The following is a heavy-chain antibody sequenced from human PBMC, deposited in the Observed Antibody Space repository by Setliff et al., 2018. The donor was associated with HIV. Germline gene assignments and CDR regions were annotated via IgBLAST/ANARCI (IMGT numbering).Heavy chain of an antibody. V-gene: IGHV3-7*01. CDR1: GFNFNEAW. Sequence: HPGGSLRLSCATSGFNFNEAWMSWVRQAPGKGLEWVANIQKDGNEQYYVGSLKGRFTISRDNAKNALYLQMNSLRVDDTAVYYCARKLETAMVFDYWGQGTLVTVSS. D-gene: IGHD5-18*01. CDR2: IQKDGNEQ. CDR3: ARKLETAMVFDY. J-gene: IGHJ4*02.